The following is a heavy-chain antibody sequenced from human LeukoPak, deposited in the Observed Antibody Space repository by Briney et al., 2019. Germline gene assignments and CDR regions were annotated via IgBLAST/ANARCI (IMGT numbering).Heavy chain of an antibody. V-gene: IGHV4-59*12. CDR2: IYYSGST. CDR3: ARGSFTMVRGVIHYYYYYYMDV. J-gene: IGHJ6*03. D-gene: IGHD3-10*01. Sequence: SETLSLTCTVSGGSISSYYWSWIRQPPGKGLEWIGYIYYSGSTNYNPSLKSRVTISVDTSKNQFSLKLSSVTAADTAVYYCARGSFTMVRGVIHYYYYYYMDVWGKGTTVTVSS. CDR1: GGSISSYY.